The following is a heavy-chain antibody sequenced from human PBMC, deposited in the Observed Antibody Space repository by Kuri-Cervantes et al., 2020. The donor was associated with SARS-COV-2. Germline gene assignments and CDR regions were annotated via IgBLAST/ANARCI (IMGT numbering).Heavy chain of an antibody. Sequence: GSLRLSCAVSGGSISSSNWWSWVRQPPGKGLEWIGEIHHSGSAYYNPSLKSRITMSVDTSKNQFSLKLSSVTAADTAVYYCASNTVTTSGFDYWGQGTLVTVSS. CDR2: IHHSGSA. CDR3: ASNTVTTSGFDY. V-gene: IGHV4-4*02. J-gene: IGHJ4*02. CDR1: GGSISSSNW. D-gene: IGHD4-17*01.